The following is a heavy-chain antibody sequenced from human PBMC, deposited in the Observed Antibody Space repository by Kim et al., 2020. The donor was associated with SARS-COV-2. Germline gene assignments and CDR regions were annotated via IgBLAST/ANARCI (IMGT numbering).Heavy chain of an antibody. CDR2: ISSSDSTI. CDR3: ARVGIAVAVYGMDV. D-gene: IGHD6-19*01. Sequence: GGSLRLSCAASGFTFSSYEMNWVRQAPGKGLEWVSYISSSDSTIYYADSVKGRFTISRDNAKNSLYLQMNRLRAEDTAVYYCARVGIAVAVYGMDVWGQGTTVTVSS. V-gene: IGHV3-48*03. J-gene: IGHJ6*02. CDR1: GFTFSSYE.